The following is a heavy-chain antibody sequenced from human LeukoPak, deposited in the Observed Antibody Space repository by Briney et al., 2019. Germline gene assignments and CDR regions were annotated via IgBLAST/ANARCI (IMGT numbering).Heavy chain of an antibody. CDR3: ARDTYDISTGYYLYYYYGMDV. J-gene: IGHJ6*04. V-gene: IGHV4-38-2*02. Sequence: PSETLSLTCAVSGYSISSGYYWGWIRQPPGKGLEWIGSIYHSGSTYYNPSLKSRVTISVDTSKNQFSLKLSSVTAADTAVYYCARDTYDISTGYYLYYYYGMDVWGKGTTVTVSS. D-gene: IGHD3-9*01. CDR2: IYHSGST. CDR1: GYSISSGYY.